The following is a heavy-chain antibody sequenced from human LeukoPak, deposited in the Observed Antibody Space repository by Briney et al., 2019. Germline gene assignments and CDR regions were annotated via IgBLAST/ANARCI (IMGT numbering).Heavy chain of an antibody. V-gene: IGHV3-53*01. D-gene: IGHD3-22*01. CDR2: IYSGGTT. J-gene: IGHJ4*02. CDR1: GFTVSSNY. CDR3: ATSGDRSAPPH. Sequence: PGGSLRLSCAASGFTVSSNYMNWVRQAPGQGLEWVPVIYSGGTTYYADSVEGRFTISRDNSKNTLFLQMNSLRAEDTAVYYCATSGDRSAPPHWGQGTLVTVSS.